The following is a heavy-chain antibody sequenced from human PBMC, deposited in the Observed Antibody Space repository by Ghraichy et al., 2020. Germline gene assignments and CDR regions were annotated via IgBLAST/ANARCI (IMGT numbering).Heavy chain of an antibody. Sequence: SETLSLTCAVYGGSFSGYYWSWIRQPPGKGLEWIGEINHSGSTYYNPSLKSRVTISIDTSKNQFSLKLSSVTAADTAVYYCARADIVATGAPFDYWGQGTLVTVSS. CDR2: INHSGST. D-gene: IGHD5-12*01. CDR3: ARADIVATGAPFDY. J-gene: IGHJ4*02. V-gene: IGHV4-34*01. CDR1: GGSFSGYY.